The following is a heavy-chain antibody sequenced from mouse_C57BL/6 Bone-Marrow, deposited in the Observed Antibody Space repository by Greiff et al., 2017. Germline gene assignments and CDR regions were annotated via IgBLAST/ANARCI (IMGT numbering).Heavy chain of an antibody. Sequence: EVHLVESGGGLVQPKGSLKLSCAASGFSFNTYAMNWVRQAPGKGLEWVARIRSKSNNYATYYADSVKDRFTISRDDSESMLYLQMNNLKTEDTAMYYCVRHDGYLYFDYWGQGTTLTVSS. D-gene: IGHD2-3*01. CDR3: VRHDGYLYFDY. CDR1: GFSFNTYA. V-gene: IGHV10-1*01. J-gene: IGHJ2*01. CDR2: IRSKSNNYAT.